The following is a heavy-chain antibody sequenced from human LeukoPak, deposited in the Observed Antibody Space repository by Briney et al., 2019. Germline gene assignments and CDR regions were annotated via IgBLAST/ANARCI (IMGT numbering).Heavy chain of an antibody. V-gene: IGHV4-34*01. CDR3: ARRLVGYCSSTSCYQYYYYYYMDV. CDR1: GGSFSGYY. D-gene: IGHD2-2*01. Sequence: PSETLSLTCAVYGGSFSGYYWSWIRQPPGKGLEWIGEINHSGSTNYNPSLKSRVTISVDTSKNQFSLKLSSVTAADTAVYYCARRLVGYCSSTSCYQYYYYYYMDVWGKGTTVTVSS. J-gene: IGHJ6*03. CDR2: INHSGST.